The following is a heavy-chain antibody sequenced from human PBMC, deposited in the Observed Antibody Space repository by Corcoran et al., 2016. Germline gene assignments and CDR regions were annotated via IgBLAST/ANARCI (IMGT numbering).Heavy chain of an antibody. CDR2: IHGGGST. Sequence: QLQLQESGPGLVKPSETLSLTCTVSGGSIGSSDDFWGWIRQPPGKGLEWIGSIHGGGSTFYTPSLKSRVTIYGDTSKNQFSLKLNSVTAADTAIYYCARHGKWLAKGFDYWGQGTLVTVST. CDR1: GGSIGSSDDF. J-gene: IGHJ4*02. CDR3: ARHGKWLAKGFDY. D-gene: IGHD6-19*01. V-gene: IGHV4-39*01.